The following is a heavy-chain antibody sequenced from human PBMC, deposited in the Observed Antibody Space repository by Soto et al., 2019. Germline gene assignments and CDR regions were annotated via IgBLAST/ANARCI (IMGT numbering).Heavy chain of an antibody. Sequence: EVQLVQSGAEVKKPGATVKISCKVSGYTFTDYYMHWVQQAPGKELEGMGLVDPEDGETIYAEKLQGIVTITADTSTDTAYMELSSLGSEDTAVYYCATSPGYCSSTSCRHTWFDPWGQGTLVTVSS. J-gene: IGHJ5*02. D-gene: IGHD2-2*03. V-gene: IGHV1-69-2*01. CDR3: ATSPGYCSSTSCRHTWFDP. CDR2: VDPEDGET. CDR1: GYTFTDYY.